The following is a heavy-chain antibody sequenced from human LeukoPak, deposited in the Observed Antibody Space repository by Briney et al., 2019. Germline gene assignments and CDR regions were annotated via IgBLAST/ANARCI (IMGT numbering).Heavy chain of an antibody. J-gene: IGHJ4*02. CDR3: AKVFVPHIIVGVVAATFDY. D-gene: IGHD2-15*01. CDR2: ISGSGGST. Sequence: GGSLRLSCAASGFTFSSYAMSWVRQAPGKGLEWVSAISGSGGSTYYADSVKGRFTISRDNSKNTLYLQMNSLRAEDTAVYYCAKVFVPHIIVGVVAATFDYWGQGTLVTVSS. CDR1: GFTFSSYA. V-gene: IGHV3-23*01.